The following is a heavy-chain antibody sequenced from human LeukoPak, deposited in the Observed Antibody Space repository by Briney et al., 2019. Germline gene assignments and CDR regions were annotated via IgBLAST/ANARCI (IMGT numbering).Heavy chain of an antibody. CDR3: ARSKLVPDAFDI. CDR1: GYTFTSYG. CDR2: ISAYNGNT. V-gene: IGHV1-18*01. J-gene: IGHJ3*02. D-gene: IGHD1-1*01. Sequence: ASVTVSCKASGYTFTSYGISWVRQAPGQGLEWMGWISAYNGNTNYAQKLQGRVTMTTDTSTSTAYMELRSLRSDDTAVYYCARSKLVPDAFDIWGQGTMVTVSS.